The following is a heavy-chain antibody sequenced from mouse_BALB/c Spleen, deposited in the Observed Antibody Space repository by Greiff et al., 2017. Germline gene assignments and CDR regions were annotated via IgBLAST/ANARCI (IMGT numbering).Heavy chain of an antibody. V-gene: IGHV1S56*01. D-gene: IGHD1-1*01. CDR1: GYTFTSYY. Sequence: QVQLQQSGPELVKPGASVKMSCKASGYTFTSYYIHWVKQRPGQGLEWIGWIYPGDGSTKYNEKFKGKTTLTADKSSSTAYMLLSSLTSEDSAIYFCANSYYYGSSFAYWGQGTLVTVSA. CDR3: ANSYYYGSSFAY. CDR2: IYPGDGST. J-gene: IGHJ3*01.